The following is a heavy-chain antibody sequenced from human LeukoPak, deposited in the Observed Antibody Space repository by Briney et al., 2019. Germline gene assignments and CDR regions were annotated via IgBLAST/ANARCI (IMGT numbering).Heavy chain of an antibody. D-gene: IGHD5-18*01. CDR2: ISYDGSNK. J-gene: IGHJ6*02. V-gene: IGHV3-30*18. Sequence: GGSLRLSCAASGFTFSSYGMHWVRQAPGKGLEWVAVISYDGSNKYYADSMKGRFTISRDNSKNTLYLQMNSLRAEDTAVYYCAKVDTAMVPVYYYGMDVWGQGTTVTVSS. CDR1: GFTFSSYG. CDR3: AKVDTAMVPVYYYGMDV.